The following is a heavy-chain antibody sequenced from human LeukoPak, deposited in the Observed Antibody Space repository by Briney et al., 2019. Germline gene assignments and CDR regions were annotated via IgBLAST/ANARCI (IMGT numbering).Heavy chain of an antibody. CDR2: IKQDGSEK. CDR1: GFSFSSYW. J-gene: IGHJ4*02. D-gene: IGHD6-19*01. V-gene: IGHV3-7*01. CDR3: ARISGEQWLQLDY. Sequence: GGSLRLSCAASGFSFSSYWMSWVRQAPGKGLEWVVNIKQDGSEKYYVDSGRGRFTISRDNAKSSLYLQMNSLRAEDTAVYYCARISGEQWLQLDYWGQGTLVTVSS.